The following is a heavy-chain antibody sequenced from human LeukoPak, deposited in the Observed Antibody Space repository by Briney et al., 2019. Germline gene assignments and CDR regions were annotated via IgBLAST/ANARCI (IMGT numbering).Heavy chain of an antibody. D-gene: IGHD5-24*01. CDR2: IYYNRGS. Sequence: SETLSLTCTVSGGSISSGGYYWSWIRQPPGKGLEWIGYIYYNRGSYYNPSLKSRVTISLDTSRNQFSLKLTSVTAADTALYYCARGGGFNPYYFDHWGQGALVTVSS. CDR3: ARGGGFNPYYFDH. V-gene: IGHV4-61*08. J-gene: IGHJ4*02. CDR1: GGSISSGGYY.